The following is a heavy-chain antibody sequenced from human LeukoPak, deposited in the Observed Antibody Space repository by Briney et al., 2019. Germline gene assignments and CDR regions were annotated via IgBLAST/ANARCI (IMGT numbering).Heavy chain of an antibody. D-gene: IGHD3-16*01. V-gene: IGHV3-43*02. CDR1: GFTLDDFA. CDR2: IRGGGGTT. CDR3: AKDRRGGQLWSQTDS. J-gene: IGHJ4*02. Sequence: GGSLRLSCAASGFTLDDFAMHWVRQAPGKGLEWVFLIRGGGGTTYYTDSVKGRFTISRDNSNSSLYLQMNSLRAEDSALYYCAKDRRGGQLWSQTDSWGEGTLVTVSS.